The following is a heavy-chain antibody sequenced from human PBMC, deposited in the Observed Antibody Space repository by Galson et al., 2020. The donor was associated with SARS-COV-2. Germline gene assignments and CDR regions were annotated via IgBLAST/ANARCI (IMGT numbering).Heavy chain of an antibody. D-gene: IGHD2-21*01. CDR1: GDSIAGSDSH. V-gene: IGHV4-39*01. J-gene: IGHJ5*02. Sequence: SETLSLTCTVSGDSIAGSDSHWGWIRQPPGKGLEWIGNIHYTGSTHYNPSLQSRVSIFVDMSENQFSLKLASVTAADTAIYYCAGQARVVTSIGVAADDTWGQGTLVIVSS. CDR3: AGQARVVTSIGVAADDT. CDR2: IHYTGST.